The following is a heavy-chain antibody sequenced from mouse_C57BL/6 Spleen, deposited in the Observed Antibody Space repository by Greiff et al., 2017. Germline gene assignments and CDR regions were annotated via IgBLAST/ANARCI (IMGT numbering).Heavy chain of an antibody. CDR1: GYTFTSYW. V-gene: IGHV1-53*01. D-gene: IGHD1-1*01. CDR3: ARLVAITTGVATNYFDY. Sequence: QVHVKQPGTELVKPGASVKLSCKASGYTFTSYWMHWVKQRPGQGLEWIGNINPSNGGTNYNEKFKSKATLTVDKSSSTAYMQLSSLTSEDSAVYYWARLVAITTGVATNYFDYWGQGTTLTVSS. CDR2: INPSNGGT. J-gene: IGHJ2*01.